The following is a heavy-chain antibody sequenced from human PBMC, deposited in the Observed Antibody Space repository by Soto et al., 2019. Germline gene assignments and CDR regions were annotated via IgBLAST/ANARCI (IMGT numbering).Heavy chain of an antibody. CDR2: INAANNDT. Sequence: QVQLVQPGAEVKKSGASVKVSCKASGYSFTSYAIHWVRQAPGQGLEWLGRINAANNDTKYSQNFQGRVTISSDTSANTAYMELSSLRSEDTAVYYCARALIHSANRFDPWGQGTLFTVSS. V-gene: IGHV1-3*01. J-gene: IGHJ5*02. CDR1: GYSFTSYA. D-gene: IGHD4-4*01. CDR3: ARALIHSANRFDP.